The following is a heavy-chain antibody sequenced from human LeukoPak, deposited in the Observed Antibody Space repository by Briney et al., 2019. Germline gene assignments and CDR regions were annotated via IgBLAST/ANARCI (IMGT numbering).Heavy chain of an antibody. Sequence: ASVKVSCKASGYTFTSYGISWVRQAPGQGLEWMGGFDPEDGETIYAQKFQGRVTMTEDTSTDTAYMELSSLRSEDTAVYYCATESYSGSYLYAFDIWGQGTMVTVSS. CDR1: GYTFTSYG. CDR2: FDPEDGET. J-gene: IGHJ3*02. CDR3: ATESYSGSYLYAFDI. V-gene: IGHV1-24*01. D-gene: IGHD1-26*01.